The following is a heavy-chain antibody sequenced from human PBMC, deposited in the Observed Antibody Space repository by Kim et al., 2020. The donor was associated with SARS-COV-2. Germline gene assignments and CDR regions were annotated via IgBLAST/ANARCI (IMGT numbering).Heavy chain of an antibody. J-gene: IGHJ4*02. D-gene: IGHD6-19*01. CDR3: ANTGEYSSGWYFDY. Sequence: AQGFTGRFVFSLDTSVSTAYLQISSLKAEDTAVYYCANTGEYSSGWYFDYWGQGTLVTVSS. V-gene: IGHV7-4-1*02.